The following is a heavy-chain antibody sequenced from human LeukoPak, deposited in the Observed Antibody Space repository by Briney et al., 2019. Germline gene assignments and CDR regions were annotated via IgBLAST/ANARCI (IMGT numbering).Heavy chain of an antibody. D-gene: IGHD6-19*01. CDR1: GYTFINSG. Sequence: ASVKVSCKASGYTFINSGVSWLRQAPGQGLEGMGWISAYNGNTNYAQKFQDRVAMTTDTSTNTAYMELRSLRSDDTAVYYCAKSIKVALSGAYFDPWGQGTLVTVSS. CDR3: AKSIKVALSGAYFDP. J-gene: IGHJ5*02. V-gene: IGHV1-18*01. CDR2: ISAYNGNT.